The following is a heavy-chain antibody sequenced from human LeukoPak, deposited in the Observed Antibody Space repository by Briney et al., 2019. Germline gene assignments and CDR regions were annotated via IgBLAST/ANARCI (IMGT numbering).Heavy chain of an antibody. J-gene: IGHJ4*02. V-gene: IGHV3-21*01. CDR2: ISSSSSYI. Sequence: GGSLRLSCAASGFTFSSYSMNWVRQAPGKGLEWVSSISSSSSYIYYADSVKGRFTISRDNARNSLYLQMNSLRAEDTAVYYCARATTGYYVGHFDYWGQGAMVTV. D-gene: IGHD3-9*01. CDR1: GFTFSSYS. CDR3: ARATTGYYVGHFDY.